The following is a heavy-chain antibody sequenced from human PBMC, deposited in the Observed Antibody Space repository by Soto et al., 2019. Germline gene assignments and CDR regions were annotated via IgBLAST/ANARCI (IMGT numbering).Heavy chain of an antibody. CDR1: GFTFSSYA. D-gene: IGHD4-17*01. CDR3: AKDHGDYRGNYFNS. V-gene: IGHV3-23*01. J-gene: IGHJ4*02. Sequence: EVQLLESGGGLVQPGGSLRLSCAASGFTFSSYAMSWVRQAPGKGLEWVFSIRGSVGTTYYTDSVKGRFTISRDNSKNTLYLQMSSLRPEDTAVYYCAKDHGDYRGNYFNSWGQGTLVTVSS. CDR2: IRGSVGTT.